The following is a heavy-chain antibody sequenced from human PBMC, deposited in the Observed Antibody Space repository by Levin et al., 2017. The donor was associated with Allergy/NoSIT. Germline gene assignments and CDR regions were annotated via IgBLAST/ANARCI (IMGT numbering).Heavy chain of an antibody. D-gene: IGHD6-19*01. CDR2: ISYDVDNK. CDR1: GFTFSNYA. V-gene: IGHV3-30-3*01. Sequence: PGGSLRLSCAASGFTFSNYAMHWVRQAPGKGLEWVAVISYDVDNKYYVDSVKGRFTISRDNSKNTLYLEMISLRVEDTAVYYCARERPVPGWDYWGQGTLVTVSS. CDR3: ARERPVPGWDY. J-gene: IGHJ4*02.